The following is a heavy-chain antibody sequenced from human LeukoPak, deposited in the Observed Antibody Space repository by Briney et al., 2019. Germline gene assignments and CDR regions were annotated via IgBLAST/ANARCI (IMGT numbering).Heavy chain of an antibody. D-gene: IGHD1-7*01. Sequence: GSLRLSCAASGFTFSNHPMTWVRQAPGQGLEWVSTVSSSGGSTYYADSVKGRFTISRDNSKNTLFLQMNSLRSEDTAVYYCATNAMELHYWGQGTLVTVSS. CDR1: GFTFSNHP. CDR2: VSSSGGST. V-gene: IGHV3-23*01. J-gene: IGHJ4*02. CDR3: ATNAMELHY.